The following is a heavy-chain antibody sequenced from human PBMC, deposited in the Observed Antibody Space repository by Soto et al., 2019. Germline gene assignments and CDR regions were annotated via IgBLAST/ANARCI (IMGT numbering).Heavy chain of an antibody. CDR3: VREYTSSLTFDY. CDR1: GYSFTSYW. D-gene: IGHD2-2*01. Sequence: LGESLKISCKGSGYSFTSYWIGWVRQMPGKGLEWMGFIYPGDSDTEYNPSFQGQVTISVDKSLRTAYLQWSGLKASDTAMYYCVREYTSSLTFDYWGQGTLVTVSS. CDR2: IYPGDSDT. V-gene: IGHV5-51*01. J-gene: IGHJ4*02.